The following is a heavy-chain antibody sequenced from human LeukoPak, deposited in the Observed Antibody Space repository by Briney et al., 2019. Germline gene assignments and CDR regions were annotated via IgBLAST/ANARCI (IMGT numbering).Heavy chain of an antibody. CDR3: APQDHAGSWFDP. V-gene: IGHV2-5*02. D-gene: IGHD2-15*01. J-gene: IGHJ5*02. CDR1: GFSLSTSGVG. Sequence: SGPTLVKPTQTLTLTCTLSGFSLSTSGVGVGWIRQPPGKALEWLALIYWDDDKRYSPSLKSRLTITKDTSKNQVVLTMTNMDPVDTATYYCAPQDHAGSWFDPWGQGTLVTVSS. CDR2: IYWDDDK.